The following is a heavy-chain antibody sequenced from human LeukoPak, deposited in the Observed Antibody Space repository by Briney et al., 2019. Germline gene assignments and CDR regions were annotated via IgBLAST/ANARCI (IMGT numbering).Heavy chain of an antibody. V-gene: IGHV1-69*02. CDR1: GGTFSSYT. D-gene: IGHD4-17*01. J-gene: IGHJ4*02. Sequence: GASVKVSCKASGGTFSSYTISWVRQAPGQGLEWMGRIIPILGIANYAQKFQGRVTITADKSTSTAYMELSSLRSEDTAVYYCARGSPVTTVALDYWGQGTLSPSPQ. CDR2: IIPILGIA. CDR3: ARGSPVTTVALDY.